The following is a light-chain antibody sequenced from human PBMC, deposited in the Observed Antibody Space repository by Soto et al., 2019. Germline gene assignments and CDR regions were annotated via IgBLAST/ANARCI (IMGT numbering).Light chain of an antibody. J-gene: IGLJ3*02. Sequence: QSALTQPPSASGSPGQSVTISCTGTSSDVGSYNYVSWYQQHPDKAPKLIIYEVNERPSGVPDRFSGSKSGNTASLTVSGLLAEDEADYYCTSYAGSNNPVVFGGGTTLTVL. V-gene: IGLV2-8*01. CDR2: EVN. CDR1: SSDVGSYNY. CDR3: TSYAGSNNPVV.